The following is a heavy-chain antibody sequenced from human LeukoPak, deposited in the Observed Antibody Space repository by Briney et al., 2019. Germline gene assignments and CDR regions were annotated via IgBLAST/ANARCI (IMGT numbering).Heavy chain of an antibody. CDR2: ISGSGGST. J-gene: IGHJ5*02. V-gene: IGHV3-23*01. Sequence: GGSLRLSCTASGFTFSSYAMSWVRQAPGKGLEWVSAISGSGGSTYYADSVKGRFTISRDNSKNTLYLQMNSLRAEDTAVYYCAKTSSSSWYQLYNWFDPWGQGTLVTVSS. D-gene: IGHD6-13*01. CDR1: GFTFSSYA. CDR3: AKTSSSSWYQLYNWFDP.